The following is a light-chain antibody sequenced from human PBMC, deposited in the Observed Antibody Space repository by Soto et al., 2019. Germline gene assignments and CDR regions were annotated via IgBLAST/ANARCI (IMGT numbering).Light chain of an antibody. CDR1: QSVSSN. CDR3: QQYNDWPQT. Sequence: EIVMTQSPATLSVSPGERATLSCRASQSVSSNLAWYQQKPGQAPRLLIFGASTRATGIPARFSGSRSGTEFTLPISSLQSEDFAVYYCQQYNDWPQTFGQGPKVEIK. J-gene: IGKJ1*01. CDR2: GAS. V-gene: IGKV3-15*01.